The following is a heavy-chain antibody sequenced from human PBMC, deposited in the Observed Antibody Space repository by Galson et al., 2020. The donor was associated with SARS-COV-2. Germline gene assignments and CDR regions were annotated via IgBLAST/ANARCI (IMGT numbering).Heavy chain of an antibody. CDR1: GFTFSSYD. V-gene: IGHV3-13*01. J-gene: IGHJ6*02. Sequence: GESLKISCAASGFTFSSYDMHWVRQATGKGLEWVSAIGTAGDTYYPGSVKGRFTISRENAKNSLYLQMNSLRAGDTAVYYCAREDPQIYGMDGWGQVTTVTVSS. CDR2: IGTAGDT. CDR3: AREDPQIYGMDG.